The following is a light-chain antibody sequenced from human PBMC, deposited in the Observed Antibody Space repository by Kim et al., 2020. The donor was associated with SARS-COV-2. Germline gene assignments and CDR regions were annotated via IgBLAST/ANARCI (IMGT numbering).Light chain of an antibody. CDR3: SSYAGSSNFVL. J-gene: IGLJ2*01. CDR2: EVS. V-gene: IGLV2-8*01. Sequence: QSVTIPCTGTLSDVVGYDYVSWYQQYPGKAPKLLIYEVSKRPSGVPDRFSGSKSGNTASLTVSGLQAEDEADYYCSSYAGSSNFVLFGGGTQLTVL. CDR1: LSDVVGYDY.